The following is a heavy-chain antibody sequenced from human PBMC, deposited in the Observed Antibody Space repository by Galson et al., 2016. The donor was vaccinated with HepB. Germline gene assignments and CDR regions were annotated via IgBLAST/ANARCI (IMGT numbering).Heavy chain of an antibody. CDR3: ARERGNYHYFDY. J-gene: IGHJ4*03. D-gene: IGHD1-7*01. CDR1: GYTFTSYG. CDR2: ISAYSGYT. V-gene: IGHV1-18*01. Sequence: SVKVSCKASGYTFTSYGITWVRQAPGQGLEWMGWISAYSGYTYYAQKLQGRVTMTTDTSTSTAYMELRSLRSDDTAVYYCARERGNYHYFDYWGQGTTVTVSS.